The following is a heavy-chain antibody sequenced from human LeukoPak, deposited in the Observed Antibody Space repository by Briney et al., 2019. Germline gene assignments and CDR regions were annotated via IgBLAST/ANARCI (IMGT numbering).Heavy chain of an antibody. CDR1: GGSISSYY. D-gene: IGHD5-24*01. J-gene: IGHJ4*02. Sequence: PSETLSLTCTVSGGSISSYYWSWIRQPPGQGLEWIGYIYYSGNTNYNPSLKSRLTISVDTSKNQFSLKLSSVTAADTAVYYCARESRRDGYKFDYWGQGTLVTVSS. CDR3: ARESRRDGYKFDY. CDR2: IYYSGNT. V-gene: IGHV4-59*01.